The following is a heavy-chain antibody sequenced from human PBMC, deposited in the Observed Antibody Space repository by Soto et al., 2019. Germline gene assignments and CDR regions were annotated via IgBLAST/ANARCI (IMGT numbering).Heavy chain of an antibody. V-gene: IGHV4-34*01. D-gene: IGHD3-9*01. Sequence: QVQLQQWGAGPLRPLETLSLTCGVSGGSFSGYYWAWIRQSPGKGLEWIGEINARGSINYNPSLKSRVSISVDTSKNHYSLTLRSVTAADTAVYYCARESHDILTGPPWVWYFDLWGRGTLVTVSS. CDR3: ARESHDILTGPPWVWYFDL. CDR1: GGSFSGYY. CDR2: INARGSI. J-gene: IGHJ2*01.